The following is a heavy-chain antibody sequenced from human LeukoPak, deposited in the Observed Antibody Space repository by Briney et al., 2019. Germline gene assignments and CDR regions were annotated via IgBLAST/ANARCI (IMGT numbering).Heavy chain of an antibody. CDR1: GYSISSGYY. Sequence: SETLSLTCTVSGYSISSGYYWGWIRQPPGKGLEGIGSIYHSGSTYYNPSLKSRVTISVDTSKNQFSLKLSSVTAADTAVYYCAREGYSGSYYWFDPWGQGTLVTVSS. V-gene: IGHV4-38-2*02. J-gene: IGHJ5*02. CDR3: AREGYSGSYYWFDP. D-gene: IGHD1-26*01. CDR2: IYHSGST.